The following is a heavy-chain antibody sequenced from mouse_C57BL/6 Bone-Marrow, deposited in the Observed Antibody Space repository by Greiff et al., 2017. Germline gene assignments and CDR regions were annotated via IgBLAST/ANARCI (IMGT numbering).Heavy chain of an antibody. D-gene: IGHD2-1*01. CDR1: GYSITSGYY. J-gene: IGHJ4*01. CDR3: ASLYGKRGYYYARDY. CDR2: ISYDGSN. Sequence: EVKLMESGPGLVKPSQSLSLTCSVTGYSITSGYYWNWIRQFPGNKLEWMGYISYDGSNNYNPSLKNRISITRDTSKNQFFLKLNSVTTEDTATYYCASLYGKRGYYYARDYWGQGTSVTVAS. V-gene: IGHV3-6*01.